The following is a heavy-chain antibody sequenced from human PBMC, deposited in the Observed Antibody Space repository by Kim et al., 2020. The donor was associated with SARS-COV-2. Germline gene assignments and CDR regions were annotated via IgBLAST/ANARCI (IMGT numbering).Heavy chain of an antibody. J-gene: IGHJ3*02. CDR3: ARGSSSSYRGLDI. V-gene: IGHV4-61*01. CDR1: GGSVTSGSFF. CDR2: IYYSGST. D-gene: IGHD6-13*01. Sequence: SETLSLTCSVSGGSVTSGSFFWSWIRQPPGKGLEWIGYIYYSGSTNYNPSLKSRVTISADTSKNQFSLNLNSVTAADTAVYYCARGSSSSYRGLDIWGQGTMVTVCS.